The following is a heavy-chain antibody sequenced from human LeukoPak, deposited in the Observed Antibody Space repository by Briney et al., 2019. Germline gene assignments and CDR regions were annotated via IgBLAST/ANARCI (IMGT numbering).Heavy chain of an antibody. J-gene: IGHJ4*02. CDR1: GFTFGDYA. CDR2: IRSKAYGGTT. Sequence: PGRSLRLSCTASGFTFGDYAMSWGRQAPGKGLEWGGFIRSKAYGGTTEYAASVKGRFTISRDDSKSIAYLKMNSLETEDTAVYYCTRNSLLWFGELKGYFDYWGQGTLVTVSS. CDR3: TRNSLLWFGELKGYFDY. D-gene: IGHD3-10*01. V-gene: IGHV3-49*04.